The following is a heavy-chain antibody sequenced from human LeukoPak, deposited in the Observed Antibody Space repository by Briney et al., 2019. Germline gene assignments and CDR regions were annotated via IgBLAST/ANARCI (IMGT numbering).Heavy chain of an antibody. J-gene: IGHJ5*02. D-gene: IGHD3-10*01. Sequence: SETLSLTCTVSGASIGSGGYYWTWIRQLPGKGLEWIGYIYYSGSTYYNPSLKSRVDISVDTSKNQFYLKLRSVTAADTAVYYYARGYGSGRYDWFDPWGQGTPVTVSS. CDR3: ARGYGSGRYDWFDP. CDR1: GASIGSGGYY. CDR2: IYYSGST. V-gene: IGHV4-31*03.